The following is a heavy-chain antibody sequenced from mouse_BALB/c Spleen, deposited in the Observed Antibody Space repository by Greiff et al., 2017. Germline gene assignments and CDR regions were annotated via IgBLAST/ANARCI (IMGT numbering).Heavy chain of an antibody. V-gene: IGHV5-6-4*01. J-gene: IGHJ4*01. D-gene: IGHD2-4*01. CDR2: ISSGGSYT. CDR3: TRVYDYDVSGYAMDY. Sequence: EVQRVESGGGLVKPGGSLKLSCAASGFTFSSYTMSWVRQTPEKRLEWVATISSGGSYTYYPDSVKGRFTISRDNAKNTLYLQMSSLKSEDTAMYYCTRVYDYDVSGYAMDYWGQGTSVTVSS. CDR1: GFTFSSYT.